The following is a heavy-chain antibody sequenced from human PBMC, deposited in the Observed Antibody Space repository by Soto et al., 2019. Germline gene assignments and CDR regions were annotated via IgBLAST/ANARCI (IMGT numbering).Heavy chain of an antibody. J-gene: IGHJ4*02. CDR2: INAGNGNT. CDR1: GYTFTSYA. CDR3: ERGSHGDYDKFAY. D-gene: IGHD4-17*01. V-gene: IGHV1-3*01. Sequence: ASVKVSCKASGYTFTSYAMHWVRQAPGQRLEWMGWINAGNGNTKYSQKFQGRVTITRDTSASTAYMELSSPRSEDKAVYYCERGSHGDYDKFAYWGQGTLVTVSS.